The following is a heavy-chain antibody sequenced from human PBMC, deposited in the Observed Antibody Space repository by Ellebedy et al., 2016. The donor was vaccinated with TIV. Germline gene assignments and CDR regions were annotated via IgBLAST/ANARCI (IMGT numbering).Heavy chain of an antibody. Sequence: AASVKVSCKASSYTFSNFGVSWVRQAPGQGLEWMGRIIPILGIANYAQKFQGRVTITADKSTSTAYMELSSLRSEDTAVYYCAKGATYCGGDCYSYFDYWGQGTLVTVSS. CDR3: AKGATYCGGDCYSYFDY. CDR2: IIPILGIA. D-gene: IGHD2-21*02. J-gene: IGHJ4*02. V-gene: IGHV1-69*04. CDR1: SYTFSNFG.